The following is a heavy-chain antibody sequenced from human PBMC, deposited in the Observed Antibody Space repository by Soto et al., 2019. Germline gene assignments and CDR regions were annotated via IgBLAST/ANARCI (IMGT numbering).Heavy chain of an antibody. CDR3: ARVDDYYDSSGYYVI. J-gene: IGHJ3*02. CDR2: IYYSGST. CDR1: GGSIRSYY. Sequence: PXXTLSLPCTVSGGSIRSYYWRWVPQPPGKGLEWTGYIYYSGSTNYNPSLKSRVTISVDTSKNQFSLKLSSVTAQDTAVYYCARVDDYYDSSGYYVIWGQGTMVTVSS. D-gene: IGHD3-22*01. V-gene: IGHV4-59*01.